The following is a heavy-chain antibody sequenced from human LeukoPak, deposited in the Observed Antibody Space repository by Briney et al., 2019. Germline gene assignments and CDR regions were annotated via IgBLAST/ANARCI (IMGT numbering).Heavy chain of an antibody. CDR3: AKENWVYNWKYDSSGSGINY. D-gene: IGHD3-22*01. V-gene: IGHV3-23*01. CDR2: ISGGGGST. J-gene: IGHJ4*02. CDR1: GFSFDDYG. Sequence: PGGSLRLSCAASGFSFDDYGMSWVRQAPGKGLEWVSAISGGGGSTYYADSVKGRFTISRDNSKNTLYLQMNSLRGEDTAVYYCAKENWVYNWKYDSSGSGINYWGQGTLITVSS.